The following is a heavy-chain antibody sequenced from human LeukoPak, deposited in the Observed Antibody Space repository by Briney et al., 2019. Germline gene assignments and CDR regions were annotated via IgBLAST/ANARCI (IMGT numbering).Heavy chain of an antibody. V-gene: IGHV5-51*01. Sequence: GESLKISCKGSGYSFTSYWIGWVRQMPGKGLEWMGIIYPGDSDTRYSPSFQGQVTISADKSISTAYLQWSSLKASDTAMYYCAGFFPNPAQQQLVYNWFDPWGQGTLVTVSS. CDR3: AGFFPNPAQQQLVYNWFDP. CDR1: GYSFTSYW. J-gene: IGHJ5*02. D-gene: IGHD6-13*01. CDR2: IYPGDSDT.